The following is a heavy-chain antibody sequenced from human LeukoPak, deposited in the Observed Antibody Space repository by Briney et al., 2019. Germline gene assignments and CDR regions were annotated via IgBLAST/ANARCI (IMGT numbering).Heavy chain of an antibody. CDR1: GGSISSGGYS. V-gene: IGHV4-30-2*01. D-gene: IGHD2-15*01. J-gene: IGHJ6*02. CDR3: ARDIGYCSGGSCSKSYYYYGMDV. Sequence: PSETPSLTCAVSGGSISSGGYSWSWIRQPPGKGLEWIGYIYHSGSTYYNPSLKSRVTISVDRSKNQFSLKLSSVTAADTAVYYCARDIGYCSGGSCSKSYYYYGMDVWGQGTTVTVSS. CDR2: IYHSGST.